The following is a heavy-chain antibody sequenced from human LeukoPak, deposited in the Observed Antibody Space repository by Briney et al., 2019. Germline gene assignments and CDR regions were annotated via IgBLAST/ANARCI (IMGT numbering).Heavy chain of an antibody. CDR1: GGSFSGYY. V-gene: IGHV4-34*01. CDR3: ASSSRITMVRGVIDYNWFDP. D-gene: IGHD3-10*01. CDR2: INHSGST. Sequence: SETLSLTCAVYGGSFSGYYWSWIRQPPGKGLEGIGEINHSGSTNYNPSLKSRVTISVDTSKNQFSLKLSSVPAADTAVYYCASSSRITMVRGVIDYNWFDPWGQGTLVTVSS. J-gene: IGHJ5*02.